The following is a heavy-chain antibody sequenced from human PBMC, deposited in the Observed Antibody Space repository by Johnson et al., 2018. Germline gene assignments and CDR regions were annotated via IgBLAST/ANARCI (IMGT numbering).Heavy chain of an antibody. CDR2: IIPIFGTA. D-gene: IGHD6-13*01. CDR3: ARGEYSSSQGDNCYYYGMDV. CDR1: GGTFSSYA. V-gene: IGHV1-69*12. J-gene: IGHJ6*02. Sequence: QVQLVQSGAEVKKPGSSVKVSCKASGGTFSSYAISWVRQAPGQGLEWMGGIIPIFGTANYAQKFQGRVTITADESTGTADMELSRLSSEDTSGYYWARGEYSSSQGDNCYYYGMDVWGQGTTVTVSS.